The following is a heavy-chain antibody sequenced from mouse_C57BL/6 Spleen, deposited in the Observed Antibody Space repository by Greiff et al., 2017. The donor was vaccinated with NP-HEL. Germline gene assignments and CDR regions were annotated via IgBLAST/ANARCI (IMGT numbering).Heavy chain of an antibody. D-gene: IGHD1-1*01. Sequence: VQLQQSGAELVRPGASVKLSCTASGFNIKDDYMHWVKQRPEQGLEWIGWIDPENGDTEYASKFQGKATITADTSSNTAYLQLSSLTSEDTAVYYCTTVYGSPFAYWGQGTLVTVSA. V-gene: IGHV14-4*01. CDR3: TTVYGSPFAY. J-gene: IGHJ3*01. CDR2: IDPENGDT. CDR1: GFNIKDDY.